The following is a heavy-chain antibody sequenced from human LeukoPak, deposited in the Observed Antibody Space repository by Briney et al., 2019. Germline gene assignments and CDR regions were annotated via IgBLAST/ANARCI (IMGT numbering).Heavy chain of an antibody. V-gene: IGHV4-30-2*01. CDR3: ARTRWAFDI. CDR2: IYHSGST. Sequence: SETLSLTCAVSGGSISSGGYSWSWIRQPPGKGLEWIGYIYHSGSTYYNPSLKSRVTISVDRSKNQFSLKLSSVTAADTAVYYCARTRWAFDIWGQGTMVTASS. CDR1: GGSISSGGYS. J-gene: IGHJ3*02.